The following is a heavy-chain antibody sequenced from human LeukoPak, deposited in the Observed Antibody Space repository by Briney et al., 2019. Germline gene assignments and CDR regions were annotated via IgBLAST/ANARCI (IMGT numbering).Heavy chain of an antibody. Sequence: ASVKVSCKAAGDTLTSYCISWGRQDPGEGLEGGGGISAYNGNTNYAQKLQGRVTMTTDTSTSTAYMELRSLRSDDTAVYYCARDADPQWLVQEGWGQGTLVTVSS. CDR1: GDTLTSYC. CDR2: ISAYNGNT. CDR3: ARDADPQWLVQEG. J-gene: IGHJ4*02. D-gene: IGHD6-19*01. V-gene: IGHV1-18*01.